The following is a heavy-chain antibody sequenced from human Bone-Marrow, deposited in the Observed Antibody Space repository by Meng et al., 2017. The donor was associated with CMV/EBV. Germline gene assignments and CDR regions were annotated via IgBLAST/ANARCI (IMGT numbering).Heavy chain of an antibody. CDR1: GFTFSSYW. D-gene: IGHD4-11*01. J-gene: IGHJ6*02. CDR2: INSDGSST. V-gene: IGHV3-74*01. Sequence: GESLKISCAASGFTFSSYWMHWVRQAPGKGLVWVSRINSDGSSTSYADSVKGRFTISRDNAKNTLYLQMNRLRAEDTAVYYCARESTRMTTRGINYYYGMDVWGQGTTVTVSS. CDR3: ARESTRMTTRGINYYYGMDV.